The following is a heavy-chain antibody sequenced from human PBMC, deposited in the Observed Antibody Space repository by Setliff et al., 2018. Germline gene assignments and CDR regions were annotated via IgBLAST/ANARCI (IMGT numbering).Heavy chain of an antibody. V-gene: IGHV4-4*02. CDR1: GGSISSSNW. D-gene: IGHD3-16*02. CDR3: ARDRGQVTVNNRYGFYYYGMDV. Sequence: SETLSLTCAVSGGSISSSNWWSWVRQPPGKGLEWIGEIYHSGSTNYNPSLKSRVTISVDNSKNTVYLRMNALRAEDTGLYYCARDRGQVTVNNRYGFYYYGMDVWGQGTTVTVSS. J-gene: IGHJ6*02. CDR2: IYHSGST.